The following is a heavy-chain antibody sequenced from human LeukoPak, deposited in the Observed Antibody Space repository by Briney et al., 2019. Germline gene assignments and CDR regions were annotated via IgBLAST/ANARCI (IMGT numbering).Heavy chain of an antibody. CDR1: GFTFSSYA. D-gene: IGHD5-18*01. CDR3: AKDLYRGEDTAMVTFDY. J-gene: IGHJ4*02. V-gene: IGHV3-9*03. CDR2: ISWNSGTI. Sequence: GGSLRLSCAASGFTFSSYAMHWVRQAPGKGLEWVSSISWNSGTIGYADSVKGRFTISRDNAKNSLYLQMNSLRAEDMALYYCAKDLYRGEDTAMVTFDYWGQGTLVTVSS.